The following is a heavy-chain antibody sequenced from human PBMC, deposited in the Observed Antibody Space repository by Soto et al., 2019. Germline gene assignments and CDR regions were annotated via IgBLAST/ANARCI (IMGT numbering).Heavy chain of an antibody. CDR2: ISSSSSYI. D-gene: IGHD4-17*01. CDR1: GFTFSSFS. V-gene: IGHV3-21*04. Sequence: PGGSLRLSCGASGFTFSSFSMNWVRQAPGKGLEWVSSISSSSSYIFYADSVKGRFTISRDNAKHQFSLKLTSVTAADTAVYYCTREQTSTVVTQWGPGTLVTVSS. CDR3: TREQTSTVVTQ. J-gene: IGHJ4*02.